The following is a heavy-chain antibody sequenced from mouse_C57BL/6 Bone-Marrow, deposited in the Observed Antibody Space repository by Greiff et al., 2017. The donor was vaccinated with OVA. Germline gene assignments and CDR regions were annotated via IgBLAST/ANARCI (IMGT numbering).Heavy chain of an antibody. J-gene: IGHJ4*01. Sequence: VMLVESGAELVRPGTSVKVSCKASGYAFTNYLIEWVKQRPGQGLEWIGVINPGSGGTNYNEKFKGKATLTADKSSSTAYMQLSSLTSEDSAVYFCARGRAMDYWGQGTSVTVSS. V-gene: IGHV1-54*01. CDR3: ARGRAMDY. CDR1: GYAFTNYL. CDR2: INPGSGGT.